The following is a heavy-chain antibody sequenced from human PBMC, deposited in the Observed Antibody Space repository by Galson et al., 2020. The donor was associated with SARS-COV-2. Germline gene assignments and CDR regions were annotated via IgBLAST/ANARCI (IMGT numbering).Heavy chain of an antibody. Sequence: SETLSLTCAVSGGAISSSNWWSWVRQPPGKGQEWIGEIYHSGTTYYNPSLKSRVTITVYKSKNQFSLKLSSVTAADTAVYYCATVGAYRSGGSFYRRDDYCGQGTLVTVSS. CDR2: IYHSGTT. D-gene: IGHD2-15*01. J-gene: IGHJ4*02. CDR1: GGAISSSNW. V-gene: IGHV4-4*02. CDR3: ATVGAYRSGGSFYRRDDY.